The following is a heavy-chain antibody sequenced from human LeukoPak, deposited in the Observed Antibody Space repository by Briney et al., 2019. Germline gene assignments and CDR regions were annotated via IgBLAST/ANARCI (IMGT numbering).Heavy chain of an antibody. J-gene: IGHJ6*03. CDR3: ASLYYYYYHMDV. V-gene: IGHV3-74*01. Sequence: PGGSLRLSCAASGFTFNTYWMHWVRQVPGKGLVWVSRISSDGSSTSYADSVKGRFTISRDNTKNTLYLQMNSLRAEDTAVYYCASLYYYYYHMDVWGKGTTVTVSS. CDR1: GFTFNTYW. CDR2: ISSDGSST.